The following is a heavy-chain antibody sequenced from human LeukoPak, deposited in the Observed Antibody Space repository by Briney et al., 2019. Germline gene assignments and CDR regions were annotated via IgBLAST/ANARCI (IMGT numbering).Heavy chain of an antibody. CDR3: ARDGGSSWYLDY. V-gene: IGHV3-20*04. Sequence: GGSLRLSCAASGFTFDDYGMSWVRQAPGKGLEWVSGINWNGGSTGYADSVKGRFTISRNNAKNSLYLQMSSLRAEDTAVYYCARDGGSSWYLDYWGQGTLVTVSS. J-gene: IGHJ4*02. D-gene: IGHD6-13*01. CDR1: GFTFDDYG. CDR2: INWNGGST.